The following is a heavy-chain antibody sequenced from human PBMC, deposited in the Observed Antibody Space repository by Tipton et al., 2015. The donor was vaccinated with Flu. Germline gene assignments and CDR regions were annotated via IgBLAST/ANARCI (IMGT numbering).Heavy chain of an antibody. V-gene: IGHV3-66*01. D-gene: IGHD3-9*01. Sequence: GSLRLSCAASGFSVSTNYMNWVRQAPGKGLEWVSVIYHGGDTYYADSVKGRFTISRDNSKNMVYLQMNSLMGKDTGIYYCARDVGPFDRWGQGTLVTVSS. CDR3: ARDVGPFDR. CDR2: IYHGGDT. CDR1: GFSVSTNY. J-gene: IGHJ4*02.